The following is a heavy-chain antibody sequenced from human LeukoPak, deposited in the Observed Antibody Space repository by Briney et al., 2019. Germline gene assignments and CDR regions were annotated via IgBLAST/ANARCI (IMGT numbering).Heavy chain of an antibody. V-gene: IGHV1-69*13. D-gene: IGHD2-2*02. CDR3: AATGPYCSSTSCYRGGYFDY. CDR2: IIPILGTA. J-gene: IGHJ4*02. CDR1: GGTFSSYA. Sequence: ASVKVSCKASGGTFSSYAISWVRQAPGQGREWMGGIIPILGTANYAQKFQGRVTITADESTSTACMELSSLRSEDTAVYYCAATGPYCSSTSCYRGGYFDYWGQGTLVTVSS.